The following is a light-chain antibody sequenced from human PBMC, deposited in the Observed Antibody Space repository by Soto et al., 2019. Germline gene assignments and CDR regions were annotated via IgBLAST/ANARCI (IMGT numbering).Light chain of an antibody. CDR2: WAS. CDR1: QSVLYRSNNHNY. J-gene: IGKJ1*01. CDR3: QQYYSTPRT. V-gene: IGKV4-1*01. Sequence: DIVMTQSPDSLAVSLGERATINCKSSQSVLYRSNNHNYLAWYQQKPGQPPRLLIYWASTRESGVPDRFSGSGSGTDFTLTISSLQAEDVAVYYCQQYYSTPRTFGQGTKVEIK.